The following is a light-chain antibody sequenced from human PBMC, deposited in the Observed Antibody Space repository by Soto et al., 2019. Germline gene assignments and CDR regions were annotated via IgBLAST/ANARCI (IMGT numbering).Light chain of an antibody. J-gene: IGKJ5*01. CDR1: QSLRGW. CDR3: QQYITYST. CDR2: DAS. Sequence: DIQMTQSPSTVSAYVGDSVTITCRSSQSLRGWLAWYQQRPGKAPKALIYDASTLASGVPSRFNGSGSGTEFTLTISSLQPDDFATYYCQQYITYSTFGQGTRLEI. V-gene: IGKV1-5*01.